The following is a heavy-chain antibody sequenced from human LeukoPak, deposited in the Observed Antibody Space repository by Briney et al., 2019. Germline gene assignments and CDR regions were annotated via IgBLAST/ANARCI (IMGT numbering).Heavy chain of an antibody. V-gene: IGHV5-51*01. Sequence: GESLKISCKGSGYSFTSYWIGWVRQMPGKGLEWMGIIYPGDSDTRYSPSFQGQVTISADKSISTAYLQWSSLKASDTAMYYCATPGRRLPAAIHAFDIWGQGTMVTVSP. CDR1: GYSFTSYW. D-gene: IGHD2-2*01. J-gene: IGHJ3*02. CDR2: IYPGDSDT. CDR3: ATPGRRLPAAIHAFDI.